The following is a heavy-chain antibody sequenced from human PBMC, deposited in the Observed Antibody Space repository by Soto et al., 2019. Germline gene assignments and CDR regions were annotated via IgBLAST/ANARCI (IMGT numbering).Heavy chain of an antibody. J-gene: IGHJ6*02. V-gene: IGHV1-69*13. CDR3: ARVVVAASCYYYGMDV. CDR1: GGTFSSYA. CDR2: IIPIFGTA. Sequence: GASVKVSCKASGGTFSSYAISWVRQAPGQGLEWMGGIIPIFGTANYAQKFQGRVTITADESTSTAYMELSSLRSEDTAVYYCARVVVAASCYYYGMDVWGQGTTVTVSS. D-gene: IGHD2-15*01.